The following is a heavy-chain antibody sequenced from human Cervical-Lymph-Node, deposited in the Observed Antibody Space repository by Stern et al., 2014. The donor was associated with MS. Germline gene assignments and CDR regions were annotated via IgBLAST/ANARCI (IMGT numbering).Heavy chain of an antibody. V-gene: IGHV3-30-3*01. D-gene: IGHD6-19*01. Sequence: VQLVESGGGVVQPGRSLRLSCAASGFTFSSYAMHWVRQAPGKGLEWVALISYDGSKKYYADSVNGRFTISRDNSENTVYLQMNSLRAEDTAVYYCARVVAVAGTSLDYWGQGTAVTVSS. CDR1: GFTFSSYA. J-gene: IGHJ4*02. CDR2: ISYDGSKK. CDR3: ARVVAVAGTSLDY.